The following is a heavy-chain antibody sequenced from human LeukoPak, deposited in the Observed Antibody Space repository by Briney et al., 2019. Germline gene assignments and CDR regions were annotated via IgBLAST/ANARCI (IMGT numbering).Heavy chain of an antibody. CDR3: AKGGGRPLDDAFDV. J-gene: IGHJ3*01. D-gene: IGHD3-16*01. Sequence: PGGSLRLSCEASGFNFGTYAMTWVRQAPGMGLEWVSTILNNGVSTYHADSVKGRFTISRDNSRNTLHLQMDSLRAEDTAIYYCAKGGGRPLDDAFDVWGQGTMVTVSS. CDR1: GFNFGTYA. CDR2: ILNNGVST. V-gene: IGHV3-23*01.